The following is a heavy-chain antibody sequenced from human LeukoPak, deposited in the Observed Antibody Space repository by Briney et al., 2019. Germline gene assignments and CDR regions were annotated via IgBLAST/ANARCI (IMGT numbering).Heavy chain of an antibody. J-gene: IGHJ4*02. D-gene: IGHD3-10*01. V-gene: IGHV4-59*01. Sequence: SSQTLSLTCTVSGGSISSYYWSWIRQPPGKGLELIGYIYSSGSTNYNPSLKSRVTISVDTSKNRFSLNLSSVTAADTAVYYCARSSMVRNYFDYWGQGNPVTVSS. CDR2: IYSSGST. CDR1: GGSISSYY. CDR3: ARSSMVRNYFDY.